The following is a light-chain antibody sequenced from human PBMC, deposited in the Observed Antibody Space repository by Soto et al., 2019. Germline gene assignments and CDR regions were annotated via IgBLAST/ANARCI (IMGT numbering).Light chain of an antibody. CDR1: SGDIGAYNY. Sequence: QSVLTQPASVSGSPGQSITISCTGTSGDIGAYNYVSWYQQHPGKAPKLIIFDVNNRPSGVSNRFSGSKSGNTASLTISGLQAEDEANYYCSSYTTSSTQVFGTGTKVTVL. J-gene: IGLJ1*01. CDR3: SSYTTSSTQV. V-gene: IGLV2-14*01. CDR2: DVN.